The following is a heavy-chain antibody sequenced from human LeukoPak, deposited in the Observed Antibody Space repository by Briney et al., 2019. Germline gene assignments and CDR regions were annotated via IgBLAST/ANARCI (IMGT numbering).Heavy chain of an antibody. CDR3: AGGKEDYYGSAMTGGPDY. CDR1: GFTFSSYA. Sequence: PGGSLRLSCAASGFTFSSYAMSWVRQAPGKGLEWVSAISGSGGSTYYADSVKGRFTISRDNSKNTLYLQMNSLRAEDTAVYYCAGGKEDYYGSAMTGGPDYWGQGTLVTVSS. D-gene: IGHD3-10*01. V-gene: IGHV3-23*01. J-gene: IGHJ4*02. CDR2: ISGSGGST.